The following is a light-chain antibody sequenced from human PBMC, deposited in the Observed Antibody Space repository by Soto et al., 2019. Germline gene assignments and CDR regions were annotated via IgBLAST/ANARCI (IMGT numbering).Light chain of an antibody. CDR1: QSIDRW. CDR3: QQYNSYSRT. CDR2: TTS. J-gene: IGKJ1*01. Sequence: DIQMTQSPSTLSASVGGRVTIPCRASQSIDRWLAWYQQMPGKAPHLLTYTTSSLEGGVPSRFSGSGSGTEFTLTISSLQPDDFATYYCQQYNSYSRTFGQGTKVDIK. V-gene: IGKV1-5*03.